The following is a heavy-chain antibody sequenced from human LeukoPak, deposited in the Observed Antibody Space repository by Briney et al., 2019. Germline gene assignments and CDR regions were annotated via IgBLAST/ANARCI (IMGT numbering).Heavy chain of an antibody. D-gene: IGHD1-26*01. V-gene: IGHV4-4*07. CDR2: IYTSGST. J-gene: IGHJ4*02. Sequence: SETLSLTCTVSGGSISSYYWSWIRQPAGKGLEWIGHIYTSGSTKYNASLKSRVSMSVDTSKNQFSLKLSSVTAADTAVFYCARENSGSYREFDYWGQGTLVTVSS. CDR1: GGSISSYY. CDR3: ARENSGSYREFDY.